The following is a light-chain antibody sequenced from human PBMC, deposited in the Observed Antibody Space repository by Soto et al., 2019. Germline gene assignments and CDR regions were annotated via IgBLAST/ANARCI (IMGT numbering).Light chain of an antibody. V-gene: IGLV2-14*01. CDR2: EVS. J-gene: IGLJ3*02. Sequence: QSALTPPASVSGSPGQTITISCTGTSSDVGGYNYRSWYQQHPGKDPKVLVYEVSNRPSGISNRFSGSKSGTSASLTISGLQAEDEADYFCSSYTTSGTPVFGGGTKLTVL. CDR3: SSYTTSGTPV. CDR1: SSDVGGYNY.